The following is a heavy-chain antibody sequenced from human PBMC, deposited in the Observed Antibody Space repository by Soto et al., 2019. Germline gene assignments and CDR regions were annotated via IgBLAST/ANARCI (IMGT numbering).Heavy chain of an antibody. Sequence: QVQLVQSGAEVKKPGSSVKVSCKASGGTFSSYAISWVRQAPGQGLEWMGGIIPIFGTANYAQKFQGRVTITADESASIAYMELSSLRSEDTAVYYGAREWGNIAVAGTVWFDPWGKGTLGTVSS. CDR3: AREWGNIAVAGTVWFDP. D-gene: IGHD6-19*01. CDR2: IIPIFGTA. V-gene: IGHV1-69*01. J-gene: IGHJ5*02. CDR1: GGTFSSYA.